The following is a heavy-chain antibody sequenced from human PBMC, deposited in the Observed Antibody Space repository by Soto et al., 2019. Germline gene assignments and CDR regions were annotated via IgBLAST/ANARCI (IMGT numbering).Heavy chain of an antibody. V-gene: IGHV1-8*01. J-gene: IGHJ5*02. CDR2: MNPNSGNT. CDR1: GYTFTSYD. D-gene: IGHD3-3*01. Sequence: ASVKVSCKASGYTFTSYDINWVRQATGQGLEWMGWMNPNSGNTGYAQKCQGRVTMTRDTSISTAYMELSSLRSEDTAVYYCARAWVVWSGYYTWWFDPWGQGTLVTVSS. CDR3: ARAWVVWSGYYTWWFDP.